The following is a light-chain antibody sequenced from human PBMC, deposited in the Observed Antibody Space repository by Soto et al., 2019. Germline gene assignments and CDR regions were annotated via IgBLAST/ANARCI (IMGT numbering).Light chain of an antibody. CDR3: QQYGRSPTT. CDR2: DAS. J-gene: IGKJ1*01. CDR1: QSVSSY. Sequence: EIELTQSPATLSLSPGERATLSCRASQSVSSYLAWYQQKPGQAPRLLIYDASNRATGIPARFSGSGSGTEFTLTISSLQSEDFAVYYCQQYGRSPTTFGQGTKVDI. V-gene: IGKV3-11*01.